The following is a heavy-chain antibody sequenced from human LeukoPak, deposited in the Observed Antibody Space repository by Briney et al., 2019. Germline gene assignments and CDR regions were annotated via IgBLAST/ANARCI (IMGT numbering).Heavy chain of an antibody. CDR3: ARDGPDYNYYYMDV. J-gene: IGHJ6*03. V-gene: IGHV3-30*04. Sequence: PGGSLRLSCAASGFTFGSYATHWVRQAPGKGLEWVAVISYDGSNKYQADSVKGRFTISRDNSKNTLYLQMNSLRAEDTAVYYCARDGPDYNYYYMDVWGKGTTVTVSS. CDR2: ISYDGSNK. CDR1: GFTFGSYA.